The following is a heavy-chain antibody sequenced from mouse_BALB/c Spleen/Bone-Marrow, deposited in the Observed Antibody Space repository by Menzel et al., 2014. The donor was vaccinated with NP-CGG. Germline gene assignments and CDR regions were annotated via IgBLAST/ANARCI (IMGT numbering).Heavy chain of an antibody. V-gene: IGHV14-3*02. CDR3: ARYRLGTYFDY. CDR2: IDPANGNT. Sequence: VQLKESGAELVKPGASVKLSCTASGFNINDTYMHWVKRRPEQGLEWIGRIDPANGNTKYDPKFQGKATITADTSSNTAYLQLSSLTSEDTAVYYCARYRLGTYFDYWGQGTTLTVSS. D-gene: IGHD2-14*01. CDR1: GFNINDTY. J-gene: IGHJ2*01.